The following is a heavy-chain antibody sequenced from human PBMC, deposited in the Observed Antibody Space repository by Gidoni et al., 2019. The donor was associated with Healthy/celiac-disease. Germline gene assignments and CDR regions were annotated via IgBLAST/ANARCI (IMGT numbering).Heavy chain of an antibody. D-gene: IGHD3-22*01. CDR2: IYYSGST. CDR1: GGSISSYY. Sequence: QVQLQESGPGLVKPSETLSLTCTVSGGSISSYYWSWIRQPPGKGLEWIGYIYYSGSTNYNPSLKSRVTISVDTSKNQFSLKLSSVTAADTAVYYCARVGYYYDSRKFDPWGQGTLVTVSS. V-gene: IGHV4-59*01. J-gene: IGHJ5*02. CDR3: ARVGYYYDSRKFDP.